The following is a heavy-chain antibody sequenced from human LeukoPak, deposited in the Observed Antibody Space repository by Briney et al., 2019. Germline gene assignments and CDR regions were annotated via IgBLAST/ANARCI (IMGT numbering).Heavy chain of an antibody. V-gene: IGHV4-61*02. Sequence: PSETLSLTCTVSGGSISSGSYYWSWIRQPAGKGLEWIGRIYTSGSTNYNPSLKSRVTISVDTSKNRFSLKLSSVTAADTAVYYCARDLLAGTGAFDIWGQGTMVTVSS. J-gene: IGHJ3*02. CDR1: GGSISSGSYY. CDR2: IYTSGST. CDR3: ARDLLAGTGAFDI. D-gene: IGHD6-13*01.